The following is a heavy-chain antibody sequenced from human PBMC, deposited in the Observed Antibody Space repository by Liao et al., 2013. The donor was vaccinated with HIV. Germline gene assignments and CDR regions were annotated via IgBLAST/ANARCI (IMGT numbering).Heavy chain of an antibody. CDR3: AREIRGSSFYFDF. D-gene: IGHD6-13*01. CDR2: IYYSGNT. CDR1: SGSISGYY. J-gene: IGHJ4*02. V-gene: IGHV4-59*12. Sequence: QVQLQESGLGLVKPSETLSLTCTVSSGSISGYYWTWIRQPPGKGLEWIGYIYYSGNTNYNPSLKSRVTISLDTSKSQFSLKLSSVTAADTAVYYCAREIRGSSFYFDFWGQGTLVTVSS.